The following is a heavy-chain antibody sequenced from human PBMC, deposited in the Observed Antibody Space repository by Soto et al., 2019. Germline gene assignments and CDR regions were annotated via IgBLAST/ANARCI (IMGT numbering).Heavy chain of an antibody. V-gene: IGHV1-3*01. CDR3: ARGITLPTPLYY. Sequence: KNMRASVKVSCKASGYTFTSYAMHWVRQAPGQRLEWMGWINAGNGNTKYSQKFQGRVTITRDTSASTAYMELSSLRSEDTAVYYCARGITLPTPLYYWGQGNLVTVS. D-gene: IGHD1-20*01. CDR1: GYTFTSYA. CDR2: INAGNGNT. J-gene: IGHJ4*02.